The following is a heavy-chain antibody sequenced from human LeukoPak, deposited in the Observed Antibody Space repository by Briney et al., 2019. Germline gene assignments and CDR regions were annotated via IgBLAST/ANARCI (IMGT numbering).Heavy chain of an antibody. CDR2: IYSGGST. CDR1: GFTVSSNY. D-gene: IGHD3-22*01. CDR3: ARAGNYYDSSGYPHYFDY. Sequence: GGSLRLSCAASGFTVSSNYMSWVRQAPGKGLEWVSAIYSGGSTYYADSVKGRFTISRDNSKNTLYLQMNSLRAEDTAVYYCARAGNYYDSSGYPHYFDYWGQGTLVTVSS. J-gene: IGHJ4*02. V-gene: IGHV3-66*01.